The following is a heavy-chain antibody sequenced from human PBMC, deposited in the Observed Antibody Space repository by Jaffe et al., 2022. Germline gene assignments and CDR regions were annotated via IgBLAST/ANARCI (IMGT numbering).Heavy chain of an antibody. J-gene: IGHJ3*02. CDR1: GFTFSSYG. CDR2: ISYDGSNK. D-gene: IGHD2-21*01. V-gene: IGHV3-30*18. Sequence: QVQLVESGGGVVQPGRSLRLSCAASGFTFSSYGMHWVRQAPGKGLEWVAVISYDGSNKYYADSVKGRFTISRDNSKNTLYLQMNSLRAEDTAVYYCAKLRHVVVIAHDAFDIWGQGTMVTVSS. CDR3: AKLRHVVVIAHDAFDI.